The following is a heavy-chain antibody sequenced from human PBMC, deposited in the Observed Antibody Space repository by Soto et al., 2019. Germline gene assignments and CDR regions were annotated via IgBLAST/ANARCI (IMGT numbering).Heavy chain of an antibody. CDR2: INAGNGNT. CDR3: ARVTRNYDFWSGYSNWFDP. V-gene: IGHV1-3*01. J-gene: IGHJ5*02. CDR1: GYTFTSYA. D-gene: IGHD3-3*01. Sequence: ASVKVSCKASGYTFTSYAMHWVRQAPGQRLERMGWINAGNGNTKYSQKFQGRVTITRDTSASTAYMELSSLRSEDTAVYYCARVTRNYDFWSGYSNWFDPWGQGTLVTVSS.